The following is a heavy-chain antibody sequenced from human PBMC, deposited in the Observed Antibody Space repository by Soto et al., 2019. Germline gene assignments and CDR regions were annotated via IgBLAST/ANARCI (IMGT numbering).Heavy chain of an antibody. J-gene: IGHJ5*02. CDR2: INPSGGST. CDR1: GYSFTNYY. Sequence: ASVKVSCKASGYSFTNYYMHWVRQAPGQGLEWMGTINPSGGSTSYAQKFQGRVTMTRDTSTSTVYMEVNRLRSEDTAVYYCARCGSGIFHSWFNPWGQRTVVTVSS. CDR3: ARCGSGIFHSWFNP. D-gene: IGHD1-26*01. V-gene: IGHV1-46*01.